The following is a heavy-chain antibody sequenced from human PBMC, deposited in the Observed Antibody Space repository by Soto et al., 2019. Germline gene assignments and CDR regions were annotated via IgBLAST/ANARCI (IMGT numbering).Heavy chain of an antibody. CDR2: IIPIFGTA. CDR1: GGTFSSYA. D-gene: IGHD2-15*01. V-gene: IGHV1-69*13. Sequence: EASVKVSCKASGGTFSSYAISWVRQAPGQGLEWMGGIIPIFGTANYAQKFQGRVTITADESTSTAYMELSSLRSEDTAVYYCARDYSGGTTYYFDYWGQGTLVTVSS. CDR3: ARDYSGGTTYYFDY. J-gene: IGHJ4*02.